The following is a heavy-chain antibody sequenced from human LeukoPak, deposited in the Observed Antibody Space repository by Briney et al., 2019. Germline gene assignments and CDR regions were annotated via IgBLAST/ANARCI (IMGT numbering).Heavy chain of an antibody. Sequence: GESLKISCKGSGYNFASYWIGWVRQMPGKGLEWMGIIYPGDSDTRYSPSFQGQVTISADKSISTAYLQWSSLKASDTAIYYCARQEGIAVAGPDYWGQGTLVTVSS. CDR2: IYPGDSDT. CDR3: ARQEGIAVAGPDY. CDR1: GYNFASYW. D-gene: IGHD6-19*01. V-gene: IGHV5-51*01. J-gene: IGHJ4*02.